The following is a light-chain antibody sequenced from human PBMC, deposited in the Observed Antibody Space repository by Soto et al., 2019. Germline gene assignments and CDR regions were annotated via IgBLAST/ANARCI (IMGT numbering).Light chain of an antibody. CDR3: QQYNNWPRT. CDR1: QRVSSN. CDR2: GAS. Sequence: EIVMTQSPATLSVSPGERATLSCRASQRVSSNLAWYQQKPGQAPRLLIYGASTRATGIPARFSGSGSGTEFTLTISSLQSEDFAVYYCQQYNNWPRTFGQGTKLAIK. V-gene: IGKV3-15*01. J-gene: IGKJ2*01.